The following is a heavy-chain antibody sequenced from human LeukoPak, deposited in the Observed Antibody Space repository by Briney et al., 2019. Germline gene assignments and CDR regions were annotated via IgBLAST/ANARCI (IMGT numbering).Heavy chain of an antibody. CDR2: MFHSGST. V-gene: IGHV4-38-2*02. CDR1: GYSLSSGFY. J-gene: IGHJ5*02. D-gene: IGHD1-1*01. Sequence: SETLSLTCTVSGYSLSSGFYWGWIRQPPGKGLEWIATMFHSGSTYYNPSLESRVTISMDTSKNQFSLRLISVTAADAALYYCARFGTRDNCCHPGVDTWGQGTPVTVSS. CDR3: ARFGTRDNCCHPGVDT.